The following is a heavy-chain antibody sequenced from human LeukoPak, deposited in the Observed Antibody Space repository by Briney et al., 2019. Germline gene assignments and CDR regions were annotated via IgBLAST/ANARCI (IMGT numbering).Heavy chain of an antibody. J-gene: IGHJ4*02. Sequence: GSLRLLCAASGFTFNTYAMSWVRQAPGKGLELVSTISGNGAKTYSAGSVKGRFTISRDNSKNTLYPQMNSLRAEDTALYYCAKDFGYSYGWVDYWGQGILVTVSS. CDR2: ISGNGAKT. D-gene: IGHD5-18*01. CDR3: AKDFGYSYGWVDY. V-gene: IGHV3-23*01. CDR1: GFTFNTYA.